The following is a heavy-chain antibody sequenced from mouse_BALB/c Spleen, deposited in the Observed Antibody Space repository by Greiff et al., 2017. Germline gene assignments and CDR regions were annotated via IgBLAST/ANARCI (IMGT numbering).Heavy chain of an antibody. CDR1: GYTFTEYI. CDR3: ARHEERYYGSSFSWFAY. D-gene: IGHD1-1*01. J-gene: IGHJ3*01. V-gene: IGHV1-62-2*01. Sequence: VKLVESGAGLVKPGASVKLSCKASGYTFTEYIIHWVKQRSGQGLEWIGWFYPGSGSIKYNEKFKDKATLTADKSSSTVYMELSRLTSEDSAVYFCARHEERYYGSSFSWFAYWGQGTLVTVSA. CDR2: FYPGSGSI.